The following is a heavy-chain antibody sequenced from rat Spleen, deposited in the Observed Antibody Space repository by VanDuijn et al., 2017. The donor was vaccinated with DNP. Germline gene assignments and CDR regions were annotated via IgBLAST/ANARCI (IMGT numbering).Heavy chain of an antibody. CDR2: INKDSSTI. V-gene: IGHV4-2*01. CDR1: GFNFNDYW. J-gene: IGHJ2*01. CDR3: AKGPNYGGYLDYFDY. D-gene: IGHD1-11*01. Sequence: EVKLVESGGGLVQPGRSLKLSCTASGFNFNDYWMGWVRQAPGKGLEWIGQINKDSSTITYIPSLKDKFTISRDNAQNTRYLQMNKLGSEDTAIYYCAKGPNYGGYLDYFDYWGQGVMVTVSS.